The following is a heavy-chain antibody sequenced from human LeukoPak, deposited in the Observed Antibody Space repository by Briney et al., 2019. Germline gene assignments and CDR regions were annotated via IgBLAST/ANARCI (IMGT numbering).Heavy chain of an antibody. Sequence: PSETLSLTCAVYGGSFSGYYRSWIRQPPGKGLEWIGEINHSGSTNYNPSLKSRVTISVDTSKNQFSLKLSSVTAADTAVYYCARVEGRYCSSTSCYPYYFDYWGQGTLVTVSS. D-gene: IGHD2-2*01. CDR3: ARVEGRYCSSTSCYPYYFDY. V-gene: IGHV4-34*01. J-gene: IGHJ4*02. CDR1: GGSFSGYY. CDR2: INHSGST.